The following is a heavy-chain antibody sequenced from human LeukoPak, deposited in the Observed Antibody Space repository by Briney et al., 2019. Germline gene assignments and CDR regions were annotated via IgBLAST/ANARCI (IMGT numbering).Heavy chain of an antibody. Sequence: ASVKVSCKASGYTFTSYGISWVRQAPGQGLEWMGWISAYNGNTNYAQKLQGRVTITADKSTSTAYMELSSLRSEDTAVYYCARDPTYCSGGSCPDYWGQGTLVTVSS. J-gene: IGHJ4*02. V-gene: IGHV1-18*01. CDR3: ARDPTYCSGGSCPDY. D-gene: IGHD2-15*01. CDR1: GYTFTSYG. CDR2: ISAYNGNT.